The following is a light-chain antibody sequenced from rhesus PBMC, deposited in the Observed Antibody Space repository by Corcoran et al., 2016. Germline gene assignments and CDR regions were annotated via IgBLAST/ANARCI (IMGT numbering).Light chain of an antibody. CDR1: QGISSW. V-gene: IGKV1-22*01. CDR2: EAS. CDR3: LQCSRSPLT. J-gene: IGKJ4*01. Sequence: DIQMTQSPSSLSASVGDKVTITCRASQGISSWLAWYQQKPGKAPKLLIYEASSLQSGAPSRFSGSGSGTGFTLAISSLEPEDFAPYYCLQCSRSPLTFGGGTKVELK.